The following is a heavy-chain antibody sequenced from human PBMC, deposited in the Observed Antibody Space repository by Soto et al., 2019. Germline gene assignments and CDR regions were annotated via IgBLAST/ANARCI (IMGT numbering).Heavy chain of an antibody. J-gene: IGHJ6*02. V-gene: IGHV3-73*02. CDR3: ARSYGDDYYFGLDV. CDR1: GFTFSGCV. CDR2: IRNKANNYAA. D-gene: IGHD4-17*01. Sequence: EVQLVESGGGLVQPGESLKLSCATSGFTFSGCVMHWVRQASGKGLEWVGHIRNKANNYAAAYAGSLKGRFTISRDDSKNTAYLQIDTLKTEDTAVYYCARSYGDDYYFGLDVWGQGTTVTVSS.